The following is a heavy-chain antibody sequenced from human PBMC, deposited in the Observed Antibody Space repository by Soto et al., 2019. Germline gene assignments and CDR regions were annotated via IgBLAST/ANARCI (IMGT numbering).Heavy chain of an antibody. CDR3: ATGEQTPVGATYYYYYYGMDV. D-gene: IGHD1-26*01. Sequence: ASVKVSCKVSGYTLTELSMHWVRQAPGKGLEWMGGFDPEDGETIYAQKFQGRVTMTEDTSTDTAYMELSSLRSEDTAVYYCATGEQTPVGATYYYYYYGMDVWGQGTTVTAP. J-gene: IGHJ6*02. CDR2: FDPEDGET. CDR1: GYTLTELS. V-gene: IGHV1-24*01.